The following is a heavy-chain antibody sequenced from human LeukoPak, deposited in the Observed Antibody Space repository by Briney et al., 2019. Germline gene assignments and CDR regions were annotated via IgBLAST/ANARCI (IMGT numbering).Heavy chain of an antibody. V-gene: IGHV4-59*01. CDR3: ARVSAAAGTHYFDY. CDR1: GGSISSYY. CDR2: IYYSGST. D-gene: IGHD6-13*01. Sequence: SETLSLTCTVSGGSISSYYWSWIRQPPGKGLEWIGYIYYSGSTNYNPSLKSRVTISVDTSKNQFSLKLGSVTAADTAVYYCARVSAAAGTHYFDYWGQGTLVTVSS. J-gene: IGHJ4*02.